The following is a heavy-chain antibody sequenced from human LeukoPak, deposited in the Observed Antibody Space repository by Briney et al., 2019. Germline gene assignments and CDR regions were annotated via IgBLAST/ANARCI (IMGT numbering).Heavy chain of an antibody. CDR1: GFTLSSYT. D-gene: IGHD6-19*01. Sequence: SGGSLRLSCAASGFTLSSYTMNWVRQAPGKGLEWVSSISSSSSYIYYADSVKGRFTISRDNSKNTLYLQMNSLRVEDTAVYYCAKVYSSGWGRGFDYWGQGTLVTVSS. CDR2: ISSSSSYI. V-gene: IGHV3-21*04. CDR3: AKVYSSGWGRGFDY. J-gene: IGHJ4*02.